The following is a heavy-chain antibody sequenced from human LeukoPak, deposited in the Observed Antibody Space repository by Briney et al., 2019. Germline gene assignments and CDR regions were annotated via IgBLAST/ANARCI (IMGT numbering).Heavy chain of an antibody. D-gene: IGHD5-12*01. V-gene: IGHV1-18*01. CDR1: GYTFSSYD. CDR2: ISTDRGNT. Sequence: SVNVSCKASGYTFSSYDIGWVRQAPGQGLEWMGWISTDRGNTDYAQNFHGRVPLTTDTSTNTAYMELSSLRADDPAVYFCARKSGKVGSITSAVEYWGQGTLVTISS. J-gene: IGHJ4*02. CDR3: ARKSGKVGSITSAVEY.